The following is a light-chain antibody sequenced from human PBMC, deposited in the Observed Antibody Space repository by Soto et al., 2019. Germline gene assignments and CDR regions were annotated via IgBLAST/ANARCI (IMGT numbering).Light chain of an antibody. J-gene: IGLJ1*01. V-gene: IGLV2-14*01. Sequence: ALTQPASVSGSPGQSITISCTGTSSDVGGFNYVSWYQQHPGKAPKLMIYEVNNRPSGVSNRFSGSKSGNTASLTISGLQAEDEADYYCSSYTSSSTFYVFGSGTKVTVL. CDR3: SSYTSSSTFYV. CDR2: EVN. CDR1: SSDVGGFNY.